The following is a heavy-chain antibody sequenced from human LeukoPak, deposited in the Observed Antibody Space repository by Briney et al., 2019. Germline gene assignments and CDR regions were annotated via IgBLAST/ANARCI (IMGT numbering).Heavy chain of an antibody. V-gene: IGHV6-1*01. CDR1: GDSVSSNSAA. D-gene: IGHD6-6*01. CDR3: ARDSTYSSSSGPHYYYYYMDV. CDR2: TYYRSKWYN. J-gene: IGHJ6*03. Sequence: SQTLSLTCAISGDSVSSNSAAWNWIRQSPSRGLEWLGRTYYRSKWYNDYAVSVKSRITINPDTSKNQFSLQLNSVTPEDTAVYYCARDSTYSSSSGPHYYYYYMDVWGKGTTVTVSS.